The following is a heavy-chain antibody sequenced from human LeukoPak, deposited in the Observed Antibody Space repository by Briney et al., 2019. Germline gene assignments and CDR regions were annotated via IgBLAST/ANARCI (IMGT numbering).Heavy chain of an antibody. CDR2: ISSSGSTI. D-gene: IGHD3-10*02. Sequence: GGSLRLSCAASGFTFSSYEMNWVRQAPGKGLEWVSYISSSGSTIYYADSVKGRFTISRDNTKSSLYLQMNSLRAEDTAVYYCAELGITMIGGVWGKGTTVTISS. CDR3: AELGITMIGGV. J-gene: IGHJ6*04. CDR1: GFTFSSYE. V-gene: IGHV3-48*03.